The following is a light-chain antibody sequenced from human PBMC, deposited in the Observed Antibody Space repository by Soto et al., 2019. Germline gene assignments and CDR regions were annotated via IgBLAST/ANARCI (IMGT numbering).Light chain of an antibody. CDR2: DVS. V-gene: IGLV2-14*01. J-gene: IGLJ2*01. CDR1: SSDVGGYHH. Sequence: QSVLTQPASVSGSPGQSITISCTGTSSDVGGYHHVSWYQQHPGKAPKLMIYDVSNRPSGVSNRFSGSKSGNTASLPISGLQAEDEADYYCSSYTSSSTPVVFGGGTKLTVL. CDR3: SSYTSSSTPVV.